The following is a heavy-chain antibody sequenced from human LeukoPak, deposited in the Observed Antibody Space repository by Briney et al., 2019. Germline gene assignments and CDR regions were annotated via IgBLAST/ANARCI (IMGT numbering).Heavy chain of an antibody. D-gene: IGHD5-24*01. CDR2: ISSSSIYI. Sequence: GGSLGLSCAASGFTFSSYSMNWVRLAPGKGLEWVSSISSSSIYIYYADSVKGRFAISRDNAKKSMYLQTNSLRAEDTAVYYCARGRDGYNLIDAFDIWGQGTMVTVSS. V-gene: IGHV3-21*01. J-gene: IGHJ3*02. CDR1: GFTFSSYS. CDR3: ARGRDGYNLIDAFDI.